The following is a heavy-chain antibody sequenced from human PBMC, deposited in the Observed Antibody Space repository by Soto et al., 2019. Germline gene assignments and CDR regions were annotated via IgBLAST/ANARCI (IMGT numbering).Heavy chain of an antibody. V-gene: IGHV4-39*01. Sequence: SETLSLTCTVSGGSISSSSYYWGWIRQPPGKGLEWIGSTYYSGSTYYNPSLKSRVNIFVDTSKNQFSLKLTSVTAADTAVYYCVRQYCSSTTCYVYFDYWGQGTLVTVS. J-gene: IGHJ4*02. CDR3: VRQYCSSTTCYVYFDY. CDR1: GGSISSSSYY. CDR2: TYYSGST. D-gene: IGHD2-2*01.